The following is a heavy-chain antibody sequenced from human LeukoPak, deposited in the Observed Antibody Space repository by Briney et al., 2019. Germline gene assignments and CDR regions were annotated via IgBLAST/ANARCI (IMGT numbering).Heavy chain of an antibody. CDR1: GFTFSSFW. V-gene: IGHV3-7*05. J-gene: IGHJ4*02. D-gene: IGHD2-15*01. CDR3: AGGQGWLLDY. CDR2: TKQDGSEK. Sequence: GGSLRLSCAASGFTFSSFWMNWVRQAPGKGLEWVANTKQDGSEKYYVDSVKGRFTISRDNAKNSLYLQMNSLRAEDTAMYYCAGGQGWLLDYWGQGTLVTVSS.